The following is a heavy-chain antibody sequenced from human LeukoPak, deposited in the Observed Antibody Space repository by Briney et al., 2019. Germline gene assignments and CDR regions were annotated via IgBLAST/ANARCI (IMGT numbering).Heavy chain of an antibody. J-gene: IGHJ4*02. CDR1: GYTFTSYG. Sequence: ASVKVSCKASGYTFTSYGISWVRQAPGQGLEWMGWISAYNGNTNYAQKLQGRVTMTTDTSTSTAYMELRSLRSDDTAVYYCARESIVATITDPKYDYWGQGTLVTVSS. CDR3: ARESIVATITDPKYDY. CDR2: ISAYNGNT. V-gene: IGHV1-18*01. D-gene: IGHD5-12*01.